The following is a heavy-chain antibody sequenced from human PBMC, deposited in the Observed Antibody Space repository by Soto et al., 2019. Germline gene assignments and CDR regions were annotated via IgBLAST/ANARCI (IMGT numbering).Heavy chain of an antibody. D-gene: IGHD3-10*01. CDR2: MNPNSGNT. CDR3: AREYYYGSGSYPWGYYYYGMDV. CDR1: GYTFTSYD. Sequence: ASVKVSCKASGYTFTSYDINWVRQATGQGLEWMGWMNPNSGNTGYAQKFQGRVTMTRNTSISTAYMELSSLRSEDTAVYYCAREYYYGSGSYPWGYYYYGMDVWGQGTTVTVSS. J-gene: IGHJ6*02. V-gene: IGHV1-8*01.